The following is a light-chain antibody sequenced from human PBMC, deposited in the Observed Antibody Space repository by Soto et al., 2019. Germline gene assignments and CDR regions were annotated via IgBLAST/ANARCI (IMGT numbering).Light chain of an antibody. CDR1: SSKIGARFD. V-gene: IGLV1-40*01. CDR3: QSYDSSLSGWV. CDR2: GNN. Sequence: QTVVTQPPSVSGAPGQRVTISCTGSSSKIGARFDVHWYQQLPGTAPKLLIFGNNNRPSGVPDRFSGSKSGTSASLAITGLQAEDEADYYCQSYDSSLSGWVFGGGTQLTVL. J-gene: IGLJ3*02.